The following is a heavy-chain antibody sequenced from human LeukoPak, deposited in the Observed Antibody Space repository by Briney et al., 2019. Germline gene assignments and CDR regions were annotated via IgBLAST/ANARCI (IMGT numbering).Heavy chain of an antibody. V-gene: IGHV1-2*02. J-gene: IGHJ4*02. CDR2: INPNSGGT. CDR1: GYTFTGYY. D-gene: IGHD3-22*01. Sequence: ASVWVSCKASGYTFTGYYMHWVRQAPGQGLEWMGWINPNSGGTNYAQKFQGRVTMTRDTSISTAYMELSRLRSDDTAVYYCAREDIQLFTMIVDAPGDYWGQGTLVTVSS. CDR3: AREDIQLFTMIVDAPGDY.